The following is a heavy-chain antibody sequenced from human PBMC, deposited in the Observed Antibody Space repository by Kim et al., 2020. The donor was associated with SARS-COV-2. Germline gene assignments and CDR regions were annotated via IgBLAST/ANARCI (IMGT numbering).Heavy chain of an antibody. J-gene: IGHJ4*02. Sequence: RGSLRLSCAASGFSFSTFEMSWGRQAPGKGLEWVSTISPNGAQTHYADSVKGRFTISRDNSQNTLYLQMNSLRVEDTATYFCAKGSLFDWWGQGTLVTVSS. CDR1: GFSFSTFE. CDR3: AKGSLFDW. D-gene: IGHD1-26*01. CDR2: ISPNGAQT. V-gene: IGHV3-23*01.